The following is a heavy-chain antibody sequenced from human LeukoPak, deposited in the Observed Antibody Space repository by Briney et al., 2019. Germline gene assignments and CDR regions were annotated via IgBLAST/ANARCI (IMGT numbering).Heavy chain of an antibody. Sequence: ASVKVSCTASGYTFTSYDINWVRQATGQGLEWMGWMNPNSGNTGYAQKFQGRVTMTRNTSISTAYMELSSLRSEDTAVYYCARRYFYSSSWYGQYYYYYMDVWGKGTTVTISS. CDR3: ARRYFYSSSWYGQYYYYYMDV. J-gene: IGHJ6*03. V-gene: IGHV1-8*01. D-gene: IGHD6-13*01. CDR1: GYTFTSYD. CDR2: MNPNSGNT.